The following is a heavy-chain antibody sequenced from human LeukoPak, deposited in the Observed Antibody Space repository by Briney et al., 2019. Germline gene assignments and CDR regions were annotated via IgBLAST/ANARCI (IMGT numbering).Heavy chain of an antibody. J-gene: IGHJ4*02. Sequence: GGSLRLSCAVSGLKFSDAWMSWVRQAPGKGLEWVGRIKSKGAGGTTEYAAPVKGRFIISRDDSKNMVYLEMNSLKPEDTAVYYCTHETQFAWLFFFFDFWGQGTLVTVSS. CDR1: GLKFSDAW. CDR3: THETQFAWLFFFFDF. D-gene: IGHD3-9*01. CDR2: IKSKGAGGTT. V-gene: IGHV3-15*01.